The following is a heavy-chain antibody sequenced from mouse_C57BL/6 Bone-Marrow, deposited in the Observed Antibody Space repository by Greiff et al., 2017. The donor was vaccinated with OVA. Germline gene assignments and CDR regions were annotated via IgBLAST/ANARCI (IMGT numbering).Heavy chain of an antibody. D-gene: IGHD2-3*01. Sequence: EVKLMESGPELVKPGASVKIPCKASGYTFTDYNMDWVKQSHGKSLEWIGDINPNNGGTIYNQKFKGKATLTVDKSSSTAYMELRSLTSEDTAVYYCARLRDGYYRFDYWGQGTTLTVSS. V-gene: IGHV1-18*01. CDR3: ARLRDGYYRFDY. CDR2: INPNNGGT. CDR1: GYTFTDYN. J-gene: IGHJ2*01.